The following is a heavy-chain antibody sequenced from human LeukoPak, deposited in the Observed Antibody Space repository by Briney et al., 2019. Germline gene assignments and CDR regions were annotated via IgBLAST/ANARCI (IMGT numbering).Heavy chain of an antibody. CDR1: GFTVSSNY. D-gene: IGHD3-9*01. V-gene: IGHV3-53*01. CDR3: ARVQTSAQPYRDYDILTGYHP. CDR2: IYSGGTT. J-gene: IGHJ5*02. Sequence: PGGSLRLSCAASGFTVSSNYMTWVRQAPGKWPEWVSIIYSGGTTYYADSVKGRFTISRDSSKNTLYLQMSSLRAEDTAVYYCARVQTSAQPYRDYDILTGYHPWGQGTLVSVSS.